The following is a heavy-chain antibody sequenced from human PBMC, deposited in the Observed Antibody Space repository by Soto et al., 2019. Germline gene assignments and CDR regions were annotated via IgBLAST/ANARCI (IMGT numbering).Heavy chain of an antibody. D-gene: IGHD2-15*01. V-gene: IGHV1-69*01. CDR3: AREGPPDIAWFDP. CDR2: SA. J-gene: IGHJ5*02. Sequence: QVQLVQSGAEVKKPGSSVKVSCKASGGTFSIYTISWVRQAPGQGLEWMGGSANSAQKLQGRLTVTADESTSTVYLELISLTSEDTAVYYCAREGPPDIAWFDPWGQGTLVSVSS. CDR1: GGTFSIYT.